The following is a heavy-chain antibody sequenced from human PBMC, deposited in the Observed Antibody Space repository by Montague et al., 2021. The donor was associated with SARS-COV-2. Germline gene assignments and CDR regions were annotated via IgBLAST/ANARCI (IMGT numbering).Heavy chain of an antibody. CDR3: ARVGRQQLVRLSGMDV. V-gene: IGHV4-39*07. J-gene: IGHJ6*02. CDR2: IYYSGST. CDR1: GGSISSSSYY. Sequence: SETLSLTCTVSGGSISSSSYYWGWIRQPPGKGLEWIGSIYYSGSTYYNPSLKSRVTISVDTSKNQFSLKLSSVTAADTAVYYCARVGRQQLVRLSGMDVGGQGPGATVPS. D-gene: IGHD6-13*01.